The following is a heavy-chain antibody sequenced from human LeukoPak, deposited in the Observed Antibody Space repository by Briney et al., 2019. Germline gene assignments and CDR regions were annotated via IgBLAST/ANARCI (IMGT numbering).Heavy chain of an antibody. CDR1: GGTFSSYA. CDR2: IIPIFGTA. D-gene: IGHD1-26*01. V-gene: IGHV1-69*13. J-gene: IGHJ4*02. Sequence: SAKVSCKASGGTFSSYAISWVRQAPGQGLEWMGGIIPIFGTANYAQKFQGRVTITADESTSTAYMELSSLRSEDTAVYYCARGRYSGSYANQLGWGQGTLVTVSS. CDR3: ARGRYSGSYANQLG.